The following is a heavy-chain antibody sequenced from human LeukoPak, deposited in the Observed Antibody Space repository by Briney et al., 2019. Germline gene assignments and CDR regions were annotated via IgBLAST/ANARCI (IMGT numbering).Heavy chain of an antibody. CDR2: IGSGGSDT. Sequence: GGSLRLSCVASGFSFSGYAMSWVRQAPGKGLEAVSAIGSGGSDTHYADSVKGRFTISRDNSKTTLYLQMNSLRAEDTALYYCAKYFSTSASRNFDSWGQGILVSVSS. D-gene: IGHD2-15*01. CDR1: GFSFSGYA. CDR3: AKYFSTSASRNFDS. J-gene: IGHJ4*02. V-gene: IGHV3-23*01.